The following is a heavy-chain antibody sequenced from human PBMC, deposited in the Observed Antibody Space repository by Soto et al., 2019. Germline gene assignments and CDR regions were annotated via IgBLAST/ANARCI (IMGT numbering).Heavy chain of an antibody. J-gene: IGHJ6*02. V-gene: IGHV1-18*01. Sequence: ASVKVPCKASGYTFTSYFITWVRQAPGQGLEWMGWISAYNGNTNYAQMLQGRVTMTTDTSTATAYMEMRSLRSDDTAVYYCERQNCYSGMDVWGQGTTVTVSS. CDR3: ERQNCYSGMDV. CDR2: ISAYNGNT. CDR1: GYTFTSYF.